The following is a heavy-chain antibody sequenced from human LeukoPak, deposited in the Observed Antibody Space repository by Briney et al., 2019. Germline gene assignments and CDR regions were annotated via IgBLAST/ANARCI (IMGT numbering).Heavy chain of an antibody. V-gene: IGHV3-11*01. CDR2: ISSSGSTI. CDR3: ARDARPDYYYYGMDV. Sequence: GGSLRLSCAASGFTFSDYYMSWIRQAPGKGLEWVSYISSSGSTIYYADSVKGRFTISRGNAENSLYLQMNSLRAEDTAVYYCARDARPDYYYYGMDVWGQGTTVTVSS. J-gene: IGHJ6*02. CDR1: GFTFSDYY.